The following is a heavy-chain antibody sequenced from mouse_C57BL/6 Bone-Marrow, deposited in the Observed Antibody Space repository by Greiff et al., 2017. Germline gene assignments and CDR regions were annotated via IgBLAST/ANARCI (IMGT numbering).Heavy chain of an antibody. CDR3: ARYGYYRYWYFDV. CDR1: GYSITSDY. D-gene: IGHD2-3*01. CDR2: ISYSGST. Sequence: ESGPGLAKPSQTLSLTCSVTGYSITSDYWNWTRKFPGNKLEYMGYISYSGSTYYNPSPKSRIPITRDTSKNQYYLQLNSVTTEDTDTDYCARYGYYRYWYFDVWGTGTTVTVSS. V-gene: IGHV3-8*01. J-gene: IGHJ1*03.